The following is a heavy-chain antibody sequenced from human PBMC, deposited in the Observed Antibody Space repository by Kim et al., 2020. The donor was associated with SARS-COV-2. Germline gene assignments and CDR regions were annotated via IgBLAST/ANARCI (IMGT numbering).Heavy chain of an antibody. V-gene: IGHV3-23*01. CDR3: ARRGYYYGSSGSHTFDI. Sequence: VKGRFTISRDNTKTTVHLKMNNLKAEDTAVYYCARRGYYYGSSGSHTFDIWGQGTMVTVSS. J-gene: IGHJ3*02. D-gene: IGHD3-22*01.